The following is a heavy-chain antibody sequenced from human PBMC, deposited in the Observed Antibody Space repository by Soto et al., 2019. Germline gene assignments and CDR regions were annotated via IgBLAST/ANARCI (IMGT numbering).Heavy chain of an antibody. D-gene: IGHD5-18*01. CDR3: ARRGYDSYGYWGYYYYYGMDV. CDR1: CGSISSSSYY. V-gene: IGHV4-39*01. J-gene: IGHJ6*02. Sequence: QLHLQESGPGLVKPSETLSLTCTVSCGSISSSSYYWGWIRQPPGKGLEWIGSIYYSGITYYNPSLKSQVTISVDTSKIHFSLKLSSLTAADTAVYYCARRGYDSYGYWGYYYYYGMDVWGQGTTVTVSS. CDR2: IYYSGIT.